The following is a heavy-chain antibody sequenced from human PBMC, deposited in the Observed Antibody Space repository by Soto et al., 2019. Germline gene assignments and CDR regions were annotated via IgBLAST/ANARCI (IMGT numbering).Heavy chain of an antibody. Sequence: ASVKVSCKASGGTFSSYAISWVRQAPGQGLEWMGGIIPIFGTANYAQKFQGRVTITADESTSTAYMELSSLRSEDTAVYYFARDQGYSGSYGRTYYYYGMGVWGQGTTVTVSS. D-gene: IGHD1-26*01. J-gene: IGHJ6*02. CDR2: IIPIFGTA. CDR3: ARDQGYSGSYGRTYYYYGMGV. CDR1: GGTFSSYA. V-gene: IGHV1-69*13.